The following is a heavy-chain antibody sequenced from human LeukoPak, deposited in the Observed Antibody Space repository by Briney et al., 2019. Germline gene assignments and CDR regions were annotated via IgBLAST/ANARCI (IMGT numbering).Heavy chain of an antibody. CDR3: ARGLIGSWYGQGDR. CDR1: GFIFSAYS. J-gene: IGHJ5*02. D-gene: IGHD6-13*01. Sequence: GGSLRLSCAASGFIFSAYSMNWYRQAPGKGLEWVSSIRSGTSDTYYADSLKGRFTISRDNAKNFVFLQMNSLRVEDTALYYCARGLIGSWYGQGDRWGQGTLVTVSP. CDR2: IRSGTSDT. V-gene: IGHV3-21*01.